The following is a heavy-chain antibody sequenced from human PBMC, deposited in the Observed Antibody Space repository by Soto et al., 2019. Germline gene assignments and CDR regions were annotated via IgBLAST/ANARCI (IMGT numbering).Heavy chain of an antibody. Sequence: EVQLVESGGGLEQPGGSLRLSCAASGFTFSSYAMNWVRQAPGKGLEWLSYISTSSSTIYYADSVKGRFNMSRDNAKNSLFLQMNSLRAEDTAVYYCARDGTVDFYYGMDVWGQGTTVTVSS. CDR1: GFTFSSYA. J-gene: IGHJ6*02. CDR2: ISTSSSTI. V-gene: IGHV3-48*01. CDR3: ARDGTVDFYYGMDV. D-gene: IGHD5-12*01.